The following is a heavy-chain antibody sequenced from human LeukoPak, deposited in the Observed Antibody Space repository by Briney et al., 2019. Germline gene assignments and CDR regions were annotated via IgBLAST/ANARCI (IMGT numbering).Heavy chain of an antibody. CDR3: ARVGDYYDSSGYCYSWYFDL. CDR1: GGTFSSYA. V-gene: IGHV1-69*13. Sequence: ASVKVSCKASGGTFSSYAISWVRQAPGQGLEWMGGIIPIFGTANYAQKFQGRVTITADESTSTAYMELSSLRSGDTAVYYCARVGDYYDSSGYCYSWYFDLWGRGTLVTVSS. CDR2: IIPIFGTA. D-gene: IGHD3-22*01. J-gene: IGHJ2*01.